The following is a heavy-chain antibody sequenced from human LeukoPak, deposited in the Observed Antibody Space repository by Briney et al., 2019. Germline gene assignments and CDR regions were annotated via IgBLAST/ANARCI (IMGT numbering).Heavy chain of an antibody. V-gene: IGHV3-20*01. CDR2: INWNGGST. Sequence: GGSLRLSCAASGFTFSSYSMNWVRQAPGKGLEWVSGINWNGGSTGYADSVKGRFAISRDNAKNSLYLQMNSLRAEDTALYHCARGRKGGRLWFGEIYYYYYGMDVWGQGTTVTVSS. CDR3: ARGRKGGRLWFGEIYYYYYGMDV. D-gene: IGHD3-10*01. CDR1: GFTFSSYS. J-gene: IGHJ6*02.